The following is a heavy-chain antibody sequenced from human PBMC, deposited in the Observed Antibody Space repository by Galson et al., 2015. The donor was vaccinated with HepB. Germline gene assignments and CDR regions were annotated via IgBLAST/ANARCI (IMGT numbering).Heavy chain of an antibody. CDR1: GFTFSSYA. V-gene: IGHV3-23*01. J-gene: IGHJ4*02. CDR2: MSGSGGST. D-gene: IGHD6-19*01. Sequence: SLRHSCAASGFTFSSYAMIRDRQAPGKGLEWVSAMSGSGGSTYYADAVKGRFNIFSEDPTNTLDLQMNSLRAEDTAVYYCAKHMGDIAVAGFDYWGQGTLVTVSS. CDR3: AKHMGDIAVAGFDY.